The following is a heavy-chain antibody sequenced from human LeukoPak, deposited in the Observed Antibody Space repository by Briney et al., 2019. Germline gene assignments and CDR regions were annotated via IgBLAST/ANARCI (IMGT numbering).Heavy chain of an antibody. Sequence: GGSLRLSCAASGFTFGDYAMNWVRQAPGKGLEWVSSISWNTGIIGYADSVKGRFTISRDSAKTSLYLQMNSLRTEDTAFYYCAKGYYGDYSPFDYWGQGALVTVSS. J-gene: IGHJ4*02. D-gene: IGHD4-17*01. V-gene: IGHV3-9*01. CDR2: ISWNTGII. CDR1: GFTFGDYA. CDR3: AKGYYGDYSPFDY.